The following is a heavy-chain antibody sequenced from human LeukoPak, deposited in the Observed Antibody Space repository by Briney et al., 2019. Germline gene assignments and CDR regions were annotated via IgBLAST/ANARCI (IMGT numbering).Heavy chain of an antibody. CDR1: GDSVSSNSAA. J-gene: IGHJ4*02. CDR3: ARRLHGWLPRNDYFDY. Sequence: SGPGLVKPSQTLSLTCAISGDSVSSNSAAWNWIRQSPSRGLEWLGRTYYRSKWYNDYAVSVKSRITINPDTSKNQFSLKLSSVTAADTAVYYCARRLHGWLPRNDYFDYWGQGTLVTVSS. V-gene: IGHV6-1*01. D-gene: IGHD6-19*01. CDR2: TYYRSKWYN.